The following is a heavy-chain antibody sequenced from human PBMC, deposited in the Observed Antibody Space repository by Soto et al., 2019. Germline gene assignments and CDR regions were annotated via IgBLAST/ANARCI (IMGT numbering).Heavy chain of an antibody. J-gene: IGHJ6*02. CDR2: ISSSSSYI. CDR1: GFTFSSYS. CDR3: ARDLLDIVVVPAATYYYYYGMDV. D-gene: IGHD2-2*03. V-gene: IGHV3-21*01. Sequence: EVQLVESGGGLVKPGGSLRLSCAASGFTFSSYSMNWVRQAPGKGLEWVSSISSSSSYIYYADSVKGRFTIPRDNAKNSLYLQMNSLRAEDTAVYYCARDLLDIVVVPAATYYYYYGMDVWGQGTTVTVSS.